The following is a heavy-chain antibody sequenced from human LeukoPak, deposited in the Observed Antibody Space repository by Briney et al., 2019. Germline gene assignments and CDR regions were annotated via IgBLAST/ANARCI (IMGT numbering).Heavy chain of an antibody. J-gene: IGHJ4*02. Sequence: GESLKISWKGSGYSFISYWIGWVRQMPGKGLEWMGIIYPGDSDTTYSPSFQGQVTISVDKSINTAYLQWRSLKASDTAMYYCARSFAHVERYYFDYWGQGTLLTVSS. CDR2: IYPGDSDT. V-gene: IGHV5-51*01. CDR3: ARSFAHVERYYFDY. D-gene: IGHD1-1*01. CDR1: GYSFISYW.